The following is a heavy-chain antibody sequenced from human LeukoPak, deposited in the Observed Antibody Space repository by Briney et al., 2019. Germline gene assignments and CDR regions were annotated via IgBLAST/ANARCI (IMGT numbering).Heavy chain of an antibody. CDR2: INTDGSRT. CDR3: ARVRRATTERGFDY. CDR1: GFTFSSYW. Sequence: PGGSLRLSCAVSGFTFSSYWMHWVRQTPGKGLVWVSRINTDGSRTNNADSVKGRFTISRDNAKNSLYLQMNSLRAEDTAVYYCARVRRATTERGFDYWGQGTLVTVSS. J-gene: IGHJ4*02. V-gene: IGHV3-74*01. D-gene: IGHD5-24*01.